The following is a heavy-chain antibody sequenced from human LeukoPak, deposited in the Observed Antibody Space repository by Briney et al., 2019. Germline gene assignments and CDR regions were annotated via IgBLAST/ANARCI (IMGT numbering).Heavy chain of an antibody. CDR2: ISAYSGNT. J-gene: IGHJ4*02. Sequence: RASVKVSCKASGYTFTNYGISWVRQAPGQGLERMGWISAYSGNTNYAQKFQDRVTMTTDTSTSTAYMELRSLRSDDTAVFYCARDGGYSSGSSDYWGQGTLVTVSS. D-gene: IGHD6-19*01. CDR1: GYTFTNYG. V-gene: IGHV1-18*01. CDR3: ARDGGYSSGSSDY.